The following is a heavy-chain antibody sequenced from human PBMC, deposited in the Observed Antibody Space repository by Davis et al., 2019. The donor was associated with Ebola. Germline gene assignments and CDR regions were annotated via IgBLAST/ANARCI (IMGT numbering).Heavy chain of an antibody. V-gene: IGHV4-59*08. CDR1: GGSISSYY. J-gene: IGHJ4*02. D-gene: IGHD6-19*01. CDR3: ARRIVVAWGSFYYDH. CDR2: IYYSGST. Sequence: SETLSLTCTVSGGSISSYYWSWIRQPPGKGLEWIGYIYYSGSTNYNPSLKSRVTISVDTSKNQFSLRLSSVTAADTAVYYCARRIVVAWGSFYYDHWGQGILVTVSS.